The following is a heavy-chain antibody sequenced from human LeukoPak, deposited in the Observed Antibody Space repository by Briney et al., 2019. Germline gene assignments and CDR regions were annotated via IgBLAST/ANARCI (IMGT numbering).Heavy chain of an antibody. CDR3: ATRSSPTDY. CDR1: GGTFSSYA. V-gene: IGHV1-69*11. CDR2: IIPILGTA. J-gene: IGHJ4*02. Sequence: VASVKVSCKASGGTFSSYAISWVRQAPGQGLEWMGRIIPILGTANYAQKFQGRVTITADESTSTAYMELSSLRSEDTAVYYCATRSSPTDYWGQGTLVTVSS. D-gene: IGHD6-13*01.